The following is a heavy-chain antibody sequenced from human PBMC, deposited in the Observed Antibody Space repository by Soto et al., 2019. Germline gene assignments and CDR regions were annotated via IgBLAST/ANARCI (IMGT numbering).Heavy chain of an antibody. CDR1: GFTFRSYA. CDR2: ISYDGSNK. V-gene: IGHV3-30-3*01. D-gene: IGHD5-18*01. Sequence: GGSLRLSCAASGFTFRSYAIHWVRQAPGKGLEWVAVISYDGSNKYYADSVKGRFTISRDNSKNTLYLQMNSLRAEDTAVYYCARAKYSYGPNWFDPWGQGTLVTVSS. CDR3: ARAKYSYGPNWFDP. J-gene: IGHJ5*02.